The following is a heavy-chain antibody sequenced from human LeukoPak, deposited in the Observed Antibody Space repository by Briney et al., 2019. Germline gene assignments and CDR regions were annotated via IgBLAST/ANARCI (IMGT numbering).Heavy chain of an antibody. Sequence: GASVKVSCKASGYSFTSNVISWVRQAPGQGLEWMGWISAYNGNTNYAQKLQGRVTMTTDTSTSTAYMELRSLRSDDTAVYYCARENQEHKYYYYYMDVWGKGTTVTISS. CDR3: ARENQEHKYYYYYMDV. J-gene: IGHJ6*03. CDR2: ISAYNGNT. D-gene: IGHD1-14*01. V-gene: IGHV1-18*01. CDR1: GYSFTSNV.